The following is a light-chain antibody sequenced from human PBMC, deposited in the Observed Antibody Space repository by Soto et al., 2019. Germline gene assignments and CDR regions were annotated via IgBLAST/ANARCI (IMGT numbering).Light chain of an antibody. Sequence: DIQMTQSPSSLSASVGDRVTITFVASQSISSYLNWYQQKPGKAPKLLIYDASNLETGVPSRFSGSGSGTDFTFTISSLQPEDIATYYCQQYDNLPLTFGGGTKVDIK. CDR2: DAS. J-gene: IGKJ4*01. CDR3: QQYDNLPLT. CDR1: QSISSY. V-gene: IGKV1-33*01.